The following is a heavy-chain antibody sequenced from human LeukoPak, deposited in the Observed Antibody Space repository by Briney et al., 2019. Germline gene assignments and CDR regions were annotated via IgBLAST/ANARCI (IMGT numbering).Heavy chain of an antibody. D-gene: IGHD6-6*01. J-gene: IGHJ4*02. CDR1: RYIFSNFA. V-gene: IGHV1-2*02. CDR3: ARVVGSSSSRTGY. Sequence: ASVKVSCKASRYIFSNFAMAWVRQAPGQGLEWMGWINPNSGGTNYAQKFQGRVTMTRDTSISTAYMELSRLRSDDTAVYYCARVVGSSSSRTGYWGQGTLVTVSS. CDR2: INPNSGGT.